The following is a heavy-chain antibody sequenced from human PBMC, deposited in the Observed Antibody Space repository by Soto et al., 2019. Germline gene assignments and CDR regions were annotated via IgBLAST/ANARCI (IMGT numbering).Heavy chain of an antibody. Sequence: PSQTLSLTCVISGDSVSSNSAAWNWIRQSPSRGLEWLGRTYYRSKWYNDYAVSVKSRITINPDTSKNQFSLQLNSVTPEDTAVYYCARDRNLYYYDSSGYPAPYYYYGMDVWGQGTTVTVSS. CDR2: TYYRSKWYN. J-gene: IGHJ6*02. D-gene: IGHD3-22*01. CDR1: GDSVSSNSAA. V-gene: IGHV6-1*01. CDR3: ARDRNLYYYDSSGYPAPYYYYGMDV.